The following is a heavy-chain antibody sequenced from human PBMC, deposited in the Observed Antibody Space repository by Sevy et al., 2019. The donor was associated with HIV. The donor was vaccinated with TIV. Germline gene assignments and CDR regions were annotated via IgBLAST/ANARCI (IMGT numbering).Heavy chain of an antibody. CDR3: AREIRYYDSSGYDANFDY. J-gene: IGHJ4*02. CDR2: IYSDGTT. CDR1: GFTVSSNY. V-gene: IGHV3-66*01. D-gene: IGHD3-22*01. Sequence: GGSLRLSCVVSGFTVSSNYVSWVRQAPRKGLEWVSVIYSDGTTYYGDSVQGRFTISRDNSKNTLYLQMNSLRAEDTAVYYCAREIRYYDSSGYDANFDYWGRGTLVTVSS.